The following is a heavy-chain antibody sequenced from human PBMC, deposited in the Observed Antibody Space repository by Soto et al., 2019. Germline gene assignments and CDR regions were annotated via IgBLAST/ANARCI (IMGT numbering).Heavy chain of an antibody. V-gene: IGHV3-48*03. D-gene: IGHD4-17*01. Sequence: PGGSLRLSCSASGVPFSSYEMHWVRPAPGKGLEWISYISSSGTGTYYADSVRGRFTMSRDNTKNSVSLQMYSLRAEDTAIYYCVRDLHEPLAADALREANWGQGTQV. CDR3: VRDLHEPLAADALREAN. J-gene: IGHJ4*02. CDR2: ISSSGTGT. CDR1: GVPFSSYE.